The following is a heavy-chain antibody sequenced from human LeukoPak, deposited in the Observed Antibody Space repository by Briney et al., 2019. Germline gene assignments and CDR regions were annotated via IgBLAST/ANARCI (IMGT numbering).Heavy chain of an antibody. CDR1: GFTFSSYW. Sequence: TGGSLRLSCAASGFTFSSYWMSWVRQAPGKGLEWVANIKQDGSEKYYVDSVKGRFTISRDNAKNSLYLQMNSLRAEDTAVYYCAKDSSSWVYYYYYMDVWGKGTTVTISS. CDR2: IKQDGSEK. J-gene: IGHJ6*03. D-gene: IGHD6-13*01. V-gene: IGHV3-7*03. CDR3: AKDSSSWVYYYYYMDV.